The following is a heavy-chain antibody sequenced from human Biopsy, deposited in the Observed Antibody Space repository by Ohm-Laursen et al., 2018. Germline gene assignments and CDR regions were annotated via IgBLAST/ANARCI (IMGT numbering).Heavy chain of an antibody. D-gene: IGHD1-26*01. CDR2: MHYSGNT. J-gene: IGHJ2*01. V-gene: IGHV4-59*08. CDR1: GGSTPNLY. CDR3: ARHAPSYSGSYWRYFDL. Sequence: GTLSLTCNVSGGSTPNLYWSWTRQPPGQGLAWIGYMHYSGNTNYNPSLKSRFTISVDTSKNHPSLRLTFVTAADTAVYYCARHAPSYSGSYWRYFDLWGRGTLVTVSS.